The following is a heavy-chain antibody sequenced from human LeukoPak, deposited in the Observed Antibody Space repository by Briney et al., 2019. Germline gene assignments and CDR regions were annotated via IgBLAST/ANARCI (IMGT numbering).Heavy chain of an antibody. CDR3: ARNGAITMVRGVASYYYYYMDV. CDR1: GGSFSGYY. V-gene: IGHV4-34*01. J-gene: IGHJ6*03. D-gene: IGHD3-10*01. Sequence: SETLSLTCAVYGGSFSGYYWSWIRQPPGKGLEWIGEINHSGSTNYNPSLKSRVTISVDTSKNQFSLKLSSVTAADTAVYYCARNGAITMVRGVASYYYYYMDVWGKGTTVTVSS. CDR2: INHSGST.